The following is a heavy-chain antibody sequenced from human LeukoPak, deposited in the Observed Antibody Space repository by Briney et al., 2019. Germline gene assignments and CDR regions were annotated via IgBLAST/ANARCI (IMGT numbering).Heavy chain of an antibody. D-gene: IGHD3-22*01. CDR2: ISYGGSNK. CDR1: GFTFSSYA. CDR3: ARGEYYYDSSGRFDY. Sequence: GRSLRLSCAASGFTFSSYAMHWVHPAPGKGLEGVAVISYGGSNKYYADSVKGRFTISRDNSKNTLDLQMNSLRDEDRAVYYCARGEYYYDSSGRFDYWGQGTLVTVSS. J-gene: IGHJ4*02. V-gene: IGHV3-30-3*01.